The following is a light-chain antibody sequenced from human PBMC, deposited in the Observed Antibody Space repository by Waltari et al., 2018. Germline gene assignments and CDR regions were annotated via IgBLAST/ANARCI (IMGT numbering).Light chain of an antibody. Sequence: DIQMTQSPSSLSASVGDRVTITCRASQGISNYLAWYQQKPGKVPKLLIYTASTLQSGVPSRFSGSGSGTDFTLTISSLQPEDVATYYCQKYNSAPPVTFGGGTKVEIK. CDR2: TAS. V-gene: IGKV1-27*01. J-gene: IGKJ4*01. CDR1: QGISNY. CDR3: QKYNSAPPVT.